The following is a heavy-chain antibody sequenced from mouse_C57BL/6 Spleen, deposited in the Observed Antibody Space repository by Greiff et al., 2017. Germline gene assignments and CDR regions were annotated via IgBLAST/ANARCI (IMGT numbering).Heavy chain of an antibody. J-gene: IGHJ2*01. CDR3: ARNFYYYGSSHYFDY. D-gene: IGHD1-1*01. CDR2: IWTGGGT. Sequence: VKLMESGPGLVAPSQSLSITCTVSGFSLTSYAISWVRQPPGKGLEWLGVIWTGGGTNYNSDLKSRLSIRKDNSKSQVFLIMNSLQTDDTARYYFARNFYYYGSSHYFDYWGQGTTLTVSS. V-gene: IGHV2-9-1*01. CDR1: GFSLTSYA.